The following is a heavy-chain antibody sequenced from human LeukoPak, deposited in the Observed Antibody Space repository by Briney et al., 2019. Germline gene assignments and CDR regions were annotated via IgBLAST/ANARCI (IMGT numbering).Heavy chain of an antibody. CDR1: GYTLTEVS. CDR3: ATESITGATTSDYYYYMDV. Sequence: ASVKVSCKVSGYTLTEVSMHWGRQAPGKGLEWMGGFDPEDGETIYAQKFRGRVTMTEVTSTDTAYMELSSLRSEDTAVYYCATESITGATTSDYYYYMDVWGKGTTVTVSS. CDR2: FDPEDGET. J-gene: IGHJ6*03. V-gene: IGHV1-24*01. D-gene: IGHD1-26*01.